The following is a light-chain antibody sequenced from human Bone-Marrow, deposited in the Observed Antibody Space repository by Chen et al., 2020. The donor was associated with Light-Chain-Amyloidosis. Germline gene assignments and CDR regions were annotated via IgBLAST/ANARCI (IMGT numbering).Light chain of an antibody. CDR3: QQSYSTPPFT. CDR2: AAS. V-gene: IGKV1-39*01. Sequence: DIQMTQSPSSLSASVGDRVTITCRASQSISSSLNWYQQKPGKAPKLLIYAASSLQSGVPSRFSGSGSGTDFTRTISSLQPEDFATYYWQQSYSTPPFTFGPGTKVDIK. J-gene: IGKJ3*01. CDR1: QSISSS.